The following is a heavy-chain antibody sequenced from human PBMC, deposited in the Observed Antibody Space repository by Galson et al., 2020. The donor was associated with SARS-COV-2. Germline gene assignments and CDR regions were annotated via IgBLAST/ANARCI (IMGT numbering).Heavy chain of an antibody. Sequence: TGGSLRLSCAAPGFTFSSYATSWVRQAPGKGLEWVSAISGSGGSTYYADPVKGRFTISRDNSKNTLYLQMNSLRAEDTAVYYCAKDRSYYYVSSGYTPSPFDYWGQGTLVTVSS. V-gene: IGHV3-23*01. D-gene: IGHD3-22*01. CDR3: AKDRSYYYVSSGYTPSPFDY. CDR1: GFTFSSYA. J-gene: IGHJ4*02. CDR2: ISGSGGST.